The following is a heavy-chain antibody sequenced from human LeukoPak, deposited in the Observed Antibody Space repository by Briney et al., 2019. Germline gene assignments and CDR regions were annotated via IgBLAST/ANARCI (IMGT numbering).Heavy chain of an antibody. J-gene: IGHJ4*02. Sequence: GGSLRLSCAASGFTFSSYSMNWVRQAPGKGLEWVSSISSSSSYIYYADSVKGRFTISRDNAKNSLYLQMNGLRAEDTAVYYCARLDSSSEGYWGQGTLVTVSS. CDR2: ISSSSSYI. CDR1: GFTFSSYS. CDR3: ARLDSSSEGY. D-gene: IGHD6-13*01. V-gene: IGHV3-21*01.